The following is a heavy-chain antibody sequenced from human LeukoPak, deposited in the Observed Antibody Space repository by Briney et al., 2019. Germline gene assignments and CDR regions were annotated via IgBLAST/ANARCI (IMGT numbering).Heavy chain of an antibody. CDR1: GYTFTSYD. CDR2: MNPNSGNT. D-gene: IGHD6-13*01. CDR3: ARGRGKRSSYPTDY. Sequence: GASVKVSCKASGYTFTSYDINWVRQATGQGLEWMGWMNPNSGNTGYARKFQGRVTMTRNTSISTAYMELSSLRSEDTAVYYCARGRGKRSSYPTDYWGQGTLVTVSS. J-gene: IGHJ4*02. V-gene: IGHV1-8*02.